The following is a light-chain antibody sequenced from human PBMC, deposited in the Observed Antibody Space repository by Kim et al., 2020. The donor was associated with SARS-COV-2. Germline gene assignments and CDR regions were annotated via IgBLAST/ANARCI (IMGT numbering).Light chain of an antibody. V-gene: IGLV6-57*03. Sequence: KTVTISCTRSSGSIASNYVQWYQQRPGSAPPTVIYEDNQRPSGVPDRFSGSIDSSSNSASLTISGLKTEDEADYYCQSYDSSNYVVFGGGTQLTVL. CDR3: QSYDSSNYVV. CDR2: EDN. J-gene: IGLJ2*01. CDR1: SGSIASNY.